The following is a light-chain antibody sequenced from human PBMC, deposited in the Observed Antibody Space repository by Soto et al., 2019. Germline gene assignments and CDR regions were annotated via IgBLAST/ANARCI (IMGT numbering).Light chain of an antibody. CDR3: MQGTHWPPYT. Sequence: DVAMTQSPLSLPVTLGQPASISCRSSQSLTYSDGNTYLNWFHLRPGQSPRRLIYKVSNRDSGVPRRISGNGAGDDFTLKNRRVEAEDVGVYYCMQGTHWPPYTFGQGTKLEIK. CDR2: KVS. V-gene: IGKV2-30*01. J-gene: IGKJ2*01. CDR1: QSLTYSDGNTY.